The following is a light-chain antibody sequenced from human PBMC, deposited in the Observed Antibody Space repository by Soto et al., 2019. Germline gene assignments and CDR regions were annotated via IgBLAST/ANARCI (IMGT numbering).Light chain of an antibody. V-gene: IGKV3-15*01. CDR3: QQYNNWPLT. CDR1: QSINNN. CDR2: GAS. Sequence: EIVMTQSPATLSVSPGERATLSCRASQSINNNLAWYQQTPGQGPRLLIYGASSRATGIPARFSGSGSGTGFTLTISSLQSEDFAIYYCQQYNNWPLTFGGGTKVEIK. J-gene: IGKJ4*01.